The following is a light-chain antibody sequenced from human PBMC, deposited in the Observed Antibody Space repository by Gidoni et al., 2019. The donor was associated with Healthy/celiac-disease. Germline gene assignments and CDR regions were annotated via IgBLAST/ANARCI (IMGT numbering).Light chain of an antibody. V-gene: IGKV1-27*01. CDR1: QGISNY. Sequence: DIQMTQSPSSLSASVGDRVTITCRASQGISNYLAWYQQKPGKVPKLLIYAASTLQSGVPSRFSGSGSGTDFTLTISSLQPEDVATYYCQKYKGTFGQXTKVEIK. CDR3: QKYKGT. J-gene: IGKJ1*01. CDR2: AAS.